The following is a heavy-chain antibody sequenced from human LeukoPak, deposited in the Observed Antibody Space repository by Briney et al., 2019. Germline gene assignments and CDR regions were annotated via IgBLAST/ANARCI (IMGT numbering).Heavy chain of an antibody. CDR1: GFTFSSYW. Sequence: GGSLRLSCAASGFTFSSYWMSWVRQAPGKGLEWVANIKQDGSEKYYVDSVKGRFTISRDNAKNSLYLQMNSLRAEDTAVYYCARGPGGVGDYYYYYMDVWGKGTTVTISS. D-gene: IGHD1-26*01. V-gene: IGHV3-7*01. J-gene: IGHJ6*03. CDR3: ARGPGGVGDYYYYYMDV. CDR2: IKQDGSEK.